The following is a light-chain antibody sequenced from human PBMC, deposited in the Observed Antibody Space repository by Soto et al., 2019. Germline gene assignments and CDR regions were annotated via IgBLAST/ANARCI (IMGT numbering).Light chain of an antibody. V-gene: IGKV3-20*01. CDR1: QSVGES. CDR3: QQFGGSPRT. Sequence: EIVLTQSPGTLSLSPGERATLSCRASQSVGESLVWYQQKPGQAPRLLIYRIFNRATGIPDRFSGSGSGTDFTLTISRLEPEDFAVYYCQQFGGSPRTVGRGTKVDIK. CDR2: RIF. J-gene: IGKJ1*01.